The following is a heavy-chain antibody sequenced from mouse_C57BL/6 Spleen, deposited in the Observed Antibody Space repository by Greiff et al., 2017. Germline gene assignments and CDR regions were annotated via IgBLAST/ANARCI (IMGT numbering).Heavy chain of an antibody. J-gene: IGHJ4*01. D-gene: IGHD2-1*01. CDR2: IYPRSGNT. Sequence: QVQLKQSGAELARPGASVKLSCKASGYTFTSYGISWVKQRTGQGLEWIGEIYPRSGNTYYNEKFKGKATLTADKSSSTAYMELRSLTSEDSAVYFCARAGNQTMGYWGQGPSVTVSS. CDR3: ARAGNQTMGY. CDR1: GYTFTSYG. V-gene: IGHV1-81*01.